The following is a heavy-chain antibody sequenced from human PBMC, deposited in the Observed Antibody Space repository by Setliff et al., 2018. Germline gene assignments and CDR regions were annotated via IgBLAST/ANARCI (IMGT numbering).Heavy chain of an antibody. CDR2: IKQDGSEK. D-gene: IGHD3-10*01. CDR3: ARDHVYGSQYYYYYYGMDV. J-gene: IGHJ6*02. Sequence: PGGSLRLSYAASGFTFSRYWMSWVRQAPGKGLEWVANIKQDGSEKYYVDSVKGRFTISRDNAKNSLYLQMNSLRAEDTAVYYCARDHVYGSQYYYYYYGMDVWGQGTTVTVSS. V-gene: IGHV3-7*01. CDR1: GFTFSRYW.